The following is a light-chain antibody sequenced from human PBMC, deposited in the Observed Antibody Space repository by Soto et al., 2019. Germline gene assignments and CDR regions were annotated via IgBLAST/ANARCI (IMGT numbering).Light chain of an antibody. CDR3: QQYEASPLT. V-gene: IGKV3-20*01. Sequence: EIVLTQSPGTLYLSPGESATLSCRASQSLSTYSLAWFQQKPGQTPRLIIYAASTRDTDIPDRFNGSGSGTDFALTISRLEPEDFALYYCQQYEASPLTFGPGTKVYVK. CDR2: AAS. CDR1: QSLSTYS. J-gene: IGKJ3*01.